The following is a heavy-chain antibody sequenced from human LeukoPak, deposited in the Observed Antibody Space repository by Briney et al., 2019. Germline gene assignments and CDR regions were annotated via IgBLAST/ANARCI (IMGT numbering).Heavy chain of an antibody. V-gene: IGHV3-23*01. CDR2: ISGGGDTT. J-gene: IGHJ4*02. CDR1: GFNFSTYA. Sequence: PGGSLRLSCAASGFNFSTYAMSWVRQAPGKGLEWVSGISGGGDTTYYADSEKGRFTISRDNSKNTLYLQMNSLRAEDTAIYYCVKDRSDSSSWYAGSHWGQGTLVTVTS. D-gene: IGHD2-2*01. CDR3: VKDRSDSSSWYAGSH.